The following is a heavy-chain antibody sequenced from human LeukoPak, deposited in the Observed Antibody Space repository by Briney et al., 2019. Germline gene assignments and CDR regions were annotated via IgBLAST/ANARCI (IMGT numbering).Heavy chain of an antibody. CDR3: ARDGRYCSSTSCYSW. CDR2: ITGGGGGT. Sequence: GGSLRLSCAASGLTFSDYAMTWVRQAPGKGLEWVSRITGGGGGTSYGDSVKGRFTISRDNDKNSLYLQMNSLRAEDTAVYYCARDGRYCSSTSCYSWWGQGTLVTVSS. J-gene: IGHJ4*02. V-gene: IGHV3-21*01. D-gene: IGHD2-2*01. CDR1: GLTFSDYA.